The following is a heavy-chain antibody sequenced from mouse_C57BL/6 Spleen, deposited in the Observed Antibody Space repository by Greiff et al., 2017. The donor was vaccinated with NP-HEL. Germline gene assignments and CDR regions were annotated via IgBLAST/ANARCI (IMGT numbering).Heavy chain of an antibody. CDR1: GYTFTSYW. V-gene: IGHV1-55*01. D-gene: IGHD2-4*01. CDR2: IYPGSGST. CDR3: ARSSYDYDPDY. Sequence: QVQLQQPGAELVKPGASVKMSCKASGYTFTSYWITWVKQRPGQGLEWIGDIYPGSGSTNYNEKFKSKATRTVDTSSSTAYMQLSSLTSEDSAVYYCARSSYDYDPDYWGQGTTLTVSS. J-gene: IGHJ2*01.